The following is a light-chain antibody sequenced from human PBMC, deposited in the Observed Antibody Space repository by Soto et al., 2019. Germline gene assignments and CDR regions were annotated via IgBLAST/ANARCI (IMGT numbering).Light chain of an antibody. CDR2: STS. CDR1: TGAVTSGYY. CDR3: LLYDGGTGV. J-gene: IGLJ3*02. Sequence: QAVVTQEPSLTVSPGGSVTLTCGSSTGAVTSGYYPNWFQQKPGQAPRIMIYSTSNKHSWTPARFSGSLLGGKAALTLSGVQPEDEAEYYCLLYDGGTGVFGGGTKVTVL. V-gene: IGLV7-43*01.